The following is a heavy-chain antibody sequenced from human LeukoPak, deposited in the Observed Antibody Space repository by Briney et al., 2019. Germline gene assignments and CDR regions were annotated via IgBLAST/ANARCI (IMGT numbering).Heavy chain of an antibody. CDR3: ARDETLCRGGTCYSLRGDY. D-gene: IGHD2-15*01. CDR1: GFTFSSYW. CDR2: IKQDGSEK. Sequence: PGGSLRLSCAASGFTFSSYWMSWVRQAPGKGLEWVANIKQDGSEKYYVDSVKGRFTISRDNAKNSLYLQMNSLRAEDTAVYYCARDETLCRGGTCYSLRGDYWGQGTLVTVSS. J-gene: IGHJ4*02. V-gene: IGHV3-7*01.